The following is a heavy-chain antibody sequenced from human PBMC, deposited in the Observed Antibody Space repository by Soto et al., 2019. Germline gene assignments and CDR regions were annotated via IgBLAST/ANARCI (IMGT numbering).Heavy chain of an antibody. CDR2: ISSDGTIK. V-gene: IGHV3-30-3*01. CDR3: ARDLWFSNYGGNYYFDL. Sequence: QVQLVESGGGVVQPGRSLRLSCAASRFTFSTYAMHWVRQAPGKGLAWVAVISSDGTIKYYADSVKGRFTISRDNSDNTLYLQMSSLRAEDTAVYYCARDLWFSNYGGNYYFDLWGRGTLVTVSS. D-gene: IGHD4-4*01. J-gene: IGHJ2*01. CDR1: RFTFSTYA.